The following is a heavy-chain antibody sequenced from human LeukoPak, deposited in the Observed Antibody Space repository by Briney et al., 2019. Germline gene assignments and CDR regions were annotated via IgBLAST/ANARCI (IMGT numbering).Heavy chain of an antibody. V-gene: IGHV3-23*01. J-gene: IGHJ4*02. Sequence: GGSLRLSCSASGFTFSSYAMSWVRQAPGKGLEWVSRVNDGGDNTYYADYLRGRFTVSRDNSRNTLWLQMNSLRAEDTAIYYCAKARGTTGWLPYFDYWGQGALVTVSS. CDR3: AKARGTTGWLPYFDY. CDR1: GFTFSSYA. CDR2: VNDGGDNT. D-gene: IGHD6-19*01.